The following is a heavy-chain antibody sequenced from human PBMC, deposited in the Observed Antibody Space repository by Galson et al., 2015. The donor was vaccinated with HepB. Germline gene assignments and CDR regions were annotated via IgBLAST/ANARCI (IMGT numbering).Heavy chain of an antibody. CDR3: AHRPLTFRYDAGGYWNYFDA. J-gene: IGHJ4*02. CDR2: LYWDDDK. Sequence: PALVKPTQTLTLTCTLSGFSITTAGVGVGWIRQPPGRALEWLGILYWDDDKHYSPTLKNRVAITKDTSKNLVVLTMTNMDPIDTGTYFCAHRPLTFRYDAGGYWNYFDAWGPGMLVTVSS. V-gene: IGHV2-5*02. D-gene: IGHD3-22*01. CDR1: GFSITTAGVG.